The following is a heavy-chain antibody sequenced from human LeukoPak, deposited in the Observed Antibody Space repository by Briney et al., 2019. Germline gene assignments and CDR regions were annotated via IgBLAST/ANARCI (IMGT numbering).Heavy chain of an antibody. CDR2: ISYDGSNK. CDR1: GFTFSSYG. V-gene: IGHV3-30*18. Sequence: GGSLRLSCAASGFTFSSYGMHWVRQAPGKGLEWVAVISYDGSNKYYADSVKGRFTISRDNSKNTLYLQMNSLRAEDTAVYYCAKDSHDYYDSSGYFDYWGQGTLVTVSS. J-gene: IGHJ4*02. CDR3: AKDSHDYYDSSGYFDY. D-gene: IGHD3-22*01.